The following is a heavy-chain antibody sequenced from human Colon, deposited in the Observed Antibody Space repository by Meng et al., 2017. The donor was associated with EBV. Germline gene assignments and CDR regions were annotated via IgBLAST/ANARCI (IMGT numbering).Heavy chain of an antibody. V-gene: IGHV4-39*01. CDR2: IYYNGST. D-gene: IGHD3-10*01. J-gene: IGHJ4*02. CDR1: GGSISISSYY. CDR3: ARRRYYYGSGSYHSYYFDY. Sequence: QLPLQESGPGLVKPSETLPLTCTVSGGSISISSYYWGWIRQPPGKGLEWIGSIYYNGSTYYNPSLKSRVTISVDTSKNQFSLKLNSVTAADTAVYYCARRRYYYGSGSYHSYYFDYWGQGALVTVSS.